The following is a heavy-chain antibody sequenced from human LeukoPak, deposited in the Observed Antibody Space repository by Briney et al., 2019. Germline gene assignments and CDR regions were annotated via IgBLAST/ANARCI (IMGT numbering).Heavy chain of an antibody. Sequence: AGGSLRLSCAASGFTFSSYAMSWVRQAPGKGLEWVSAITGSGGSTYYADSVKGRFTISRDNSKNTLYLQMNSLRAEDTAVYYCAKDRVVYGDYEVYFDYWGQGTLVTVSS. CDR1: GFTFSSYA. D-gene: IGHD4-17*01. V-gene: IGHV3-23*01. CDR3: AKDRVVYGDYEVYFDY. CDR2: ITGSGGST. J-gene: IGHJ4*02.